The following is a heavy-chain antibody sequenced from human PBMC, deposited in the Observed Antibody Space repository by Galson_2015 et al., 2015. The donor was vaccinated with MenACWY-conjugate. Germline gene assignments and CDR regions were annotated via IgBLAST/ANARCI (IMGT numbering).Heavy chain of an antibody. CDR1: GGSISSSSYY. D-gene: IGHD6-19*01. Sequence: SETLSLTCTVSGGSISSSSYYWGWIRQPPGKGLEWIGSIYYSGSTYYNPSLKSRVTISVDTSKNQFSLKLSSVTAADTAVYYCAREGWSIAVAAPNWFDPWGQGTLVTVSS. J-gene: IGHJ5*02. CDR3: AREGWSIAVAAPNWFDP. CDR2: IYYSGST. V-gene: IGHV4-39*07.